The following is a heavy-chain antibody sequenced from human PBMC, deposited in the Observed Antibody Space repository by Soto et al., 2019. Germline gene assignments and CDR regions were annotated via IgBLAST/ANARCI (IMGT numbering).Heavy chain of an antibody. CDR2: IKSKTDGGTT. Sequence: PGGSLRLSCAASGFTFSNAWMSWVRQAPGKGLEWVGRIKSKTDGGTTDYAAPVKGRFTISRDDSKNTLYLQMNSLKTEDTAVCYCTTGVDYDILTGYSLTYYYYGMDVWGQGTTVTVSS. CDR3: TTGVDYDILTGYSLTYYYYGMDV. V-gene: IGHV3-15*01. D-gene: IGHD3-9*01. CDR1: GFTFSNAW. J-gene: IGHJ6*02.